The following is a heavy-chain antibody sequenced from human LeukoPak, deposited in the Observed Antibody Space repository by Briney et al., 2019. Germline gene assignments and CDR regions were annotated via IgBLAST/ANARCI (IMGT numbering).Heavy chain of an antibody. CDR1: GFTFSSYA. J-gene: IGHJ4*02. V-gene: IGHV3-23*01. CDR3: ARDHYGDYSFDY. CDR2: ISGSGGST. Sequence: GGSLRLSCAASGFTFSSYAMSWVRQAPGHGLEWVSGISGSGGSTYYADSLKGRFTISRDNAKNSLYLQTNSLRAEDTAVYYCARDHYGDYSFDYWGQGTLVTVS. D-gene: IGHD4-17*01.